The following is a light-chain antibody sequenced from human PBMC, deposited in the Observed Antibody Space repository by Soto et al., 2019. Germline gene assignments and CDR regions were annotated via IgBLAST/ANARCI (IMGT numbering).Light chain of an antibody. Sequence: DIVMTQSPDSLPVALGERATINCKSSQSLLYSSNNKNYVAWYQQKPGQPPKLLIFWASTRESGVPDRCSGSGSGTDFTLTISRLQAEDVAVYDCQHYYYTPYSCGQGTKLEIK. V-gene: IGKV4-1*01. CDR3: QHYYYTPYS. CDR2: WAS. CDR1: QSLLYSSNNKNY. J-gene: IGKJ2*03.